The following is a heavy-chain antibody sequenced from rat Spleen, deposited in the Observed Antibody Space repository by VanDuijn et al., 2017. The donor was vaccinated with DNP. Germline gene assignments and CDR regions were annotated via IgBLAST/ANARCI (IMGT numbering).Heavy chain of an antibody. Sequence: VPVVESGGGLVQPKESLTILCAASGFTFSITAMYWVRQAPGKGLEWVARIRIKPNNYATYYADSVKGRFTISRDDSKSMVYLQMENLKTEDTAMYYCTQHYGGHYSFAYWGQGTLVTVSS. D-gene: IGHD1-11*01. CDR2: IRIKPNNYAT. J-gene: IGHJ3*01. V-gene: IGHV10-5*01. CDR1: GFTFSITA. CDR3: TQHYGGHYSFAY.